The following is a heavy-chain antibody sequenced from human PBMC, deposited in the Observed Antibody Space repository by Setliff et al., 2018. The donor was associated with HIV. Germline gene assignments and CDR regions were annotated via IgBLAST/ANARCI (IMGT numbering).Heavy chain of an antibody. D-gene: IGHD3-10*01. V-gene: IGHV4-38-2*01. CDR2: IYNRGST. CDR3: ARVSGSMVPNY. CDR1: GYAISSGYY. J-gene: IGHJ4*02. Sequence: PSETLSLTCAVSGYAISSGYYWSWIRRPPGKGLEWIGSIYNRGSTYYNPSLKSRVTISVDTSKTQFSLKLSSVTAADTAMYYCARVSGSMVPNYWGQGTLVTVSS.